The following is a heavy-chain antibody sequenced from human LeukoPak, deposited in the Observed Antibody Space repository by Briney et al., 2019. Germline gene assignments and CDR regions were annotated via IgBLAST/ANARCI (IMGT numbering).Heavy chain of an antibody. CDR1: GGTFSSYA. D-gene: IGHD4-17*01. CDR3: ARDCSHGYGVYYYYYGMDV. CDR2: ISAYNGNT. Sequence: VSVKVSCKASGGTFSSYAISWVRQAPGQGLEWMGWISAYNGNTNYAQKLQGRVTMTTDTSTSTAYMELRSLRSDDTAVYYCARDCSHGYGVYYYYYGMDVWGQGTTVTVSS. J-gene: IGHJ6*02. V-gene: IGHV1-18*01.